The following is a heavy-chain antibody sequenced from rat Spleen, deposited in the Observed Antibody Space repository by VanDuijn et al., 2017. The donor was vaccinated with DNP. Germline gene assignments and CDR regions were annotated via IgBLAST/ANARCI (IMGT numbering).Heavy chain of an antibody. J-gene: IGHJ3*01. D-gene: IGHD1-6*01. V-gene: IGHV5-58*01. CDR1: GFTFSSYW. CDR2: IIHDGSRT. CDR3: TTDAAY. Sequence: EVQLVESGGDLVQPGRSMKLSCVASGFTFSSYWIYWIRQAPGKGLEWVATIIHDGSRTYYRDSVKGRFTISRDNAESSLFLQMDSLRSEDTATYYCTTDAAYWGQGALVTVSS.